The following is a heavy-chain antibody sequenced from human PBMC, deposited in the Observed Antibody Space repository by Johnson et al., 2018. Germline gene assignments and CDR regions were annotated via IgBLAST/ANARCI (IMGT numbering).Heavy chain of an antibody. Sequence: QLVESGGGLVQPGGSLKLSCAASGFTFSGSAMHWVRQASGKGPEWIGRIRSKANSYATAYAASVKGRFTIYRDDAKNTAYLQMNSLKTEETAVYYCTSEGHCGQGTLVTVSS. J-gene: IGHJ1*01. CDR1: GFTFSGSA. V-gene: IGHV3-73*01. CDR3: TSEGH. CDR2: IRSKANSYAT.